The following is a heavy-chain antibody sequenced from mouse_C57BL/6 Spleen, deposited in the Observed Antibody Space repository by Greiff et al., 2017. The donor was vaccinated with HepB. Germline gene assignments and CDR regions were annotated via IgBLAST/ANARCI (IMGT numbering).Heavy chain of an antibody. D-gene: IGHD4-1*01. V-gene: IGHV5-6*01. CDR3: ARIPNWDGWYFDV. Sequence: VQLQQSGGDLVKPGGSLKLSCAASGFTFSSYGMSWVRQTPDKRLEWVATISSGGSYTYYPDSVKGRFTISRDNAKNTLYLQMSSLKSEDTAMYYCARIPNWDGWYFDVWGTGTTVTVSS. J-gene: IGHJ1*03. CDR2: ISSGGSYT. CDR1: GFTFSSYG.